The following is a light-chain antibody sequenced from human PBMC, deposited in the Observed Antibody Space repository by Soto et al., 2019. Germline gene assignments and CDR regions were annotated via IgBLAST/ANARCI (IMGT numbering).Light chain of an antibody. CDR2: GVT. Sequence: QSALTQPASVSGSPGQSITISCTGTSSDVGGYNYVSWYQQHPGQAPKLMIYGVTNRPSGVSNRFSGSKAGNTASLTISGLQAEDEADYYGSSYTSSTTLSVVFGGGTKLTVL. V-gene: IGLV2-14*01. J-gene: IGLJ2*01. CDR3: SSYTSSTTLSVV. CDR1: SSDVGGYNY.